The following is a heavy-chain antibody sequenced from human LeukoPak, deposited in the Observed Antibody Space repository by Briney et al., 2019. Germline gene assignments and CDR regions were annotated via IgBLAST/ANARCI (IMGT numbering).Heavy chain of an antibody. CDR1: GYTFTSYG. CDR3: ASGFCSSANCPGNY. Sequence: ASVKVSCNASGYTFTSYGISWVRQAPGQGLEWMGWISAYNGNTIYAQKLQGRVTLATDTSTSTAYMEPRSLRADDTAVYYCASGFCSSANCPGNYWGQGTLVTVSS. V-gene: IGHV1-18*01. CDR2: ISAYNGNT. D-gene: IGHD2-2*01. J-gene: IGHJ4*02.